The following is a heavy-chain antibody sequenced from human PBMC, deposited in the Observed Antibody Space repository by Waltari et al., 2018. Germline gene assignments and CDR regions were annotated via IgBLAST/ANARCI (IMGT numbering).Heavy chain of an antibody. V-gene: IGHV4-61*01. CDR3: ARGRLTMVRGVIGAYYFDY. CDR1: GGSVSSGSYY. Sequence: QVQLQESGPGLVKPSETLSLTCTVSGGSVSSGSYYWSWIRQPPGKGLEWIGYSYYSGSTNYNPSLKSRVTISVDTSKNQFSLKLSSVTAADTAVYYCARGRLTMVRGVIGAYYFDYWGQGTLVTVSS. D-gene: IGHD3-10*01. CDR2: SYYSGST. J-gene: IGHJ4*02.